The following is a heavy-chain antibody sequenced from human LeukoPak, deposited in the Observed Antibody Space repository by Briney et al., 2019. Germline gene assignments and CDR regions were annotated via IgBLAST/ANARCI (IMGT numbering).Heavy chain of an antibody. J-gene: IGHJ5*02. CDR1: GGSISSGSYY. V-gene: IGHV4-61*02. D-gene: IGHD2-2*01. CDR2: IYTSGST. Sequence: SQTLSLTCTVSGGSISSGSYYWSWIRQPAGKGLEWIGRIYTSGSTNYNPSLKSRVTISVDTSKNQFSLKLSSVTAADTAVYYCARGSIVVVPAANWFDPWGQGTLVTVSS. CDR3: ARGSIVVVPAANWFDP.